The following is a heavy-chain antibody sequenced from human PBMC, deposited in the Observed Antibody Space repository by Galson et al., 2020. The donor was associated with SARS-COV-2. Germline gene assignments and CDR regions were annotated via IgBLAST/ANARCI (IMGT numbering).Heavy chain of an antibody. V-gene: IGHV4-39*01. CDR2: IYYSGST. J-gene: IGHJ4*02. CDR3: ARTIQYYYDSSGYYRVFYFDY. D-gene: IGHD3-22*01. Sequence: SETLSLTCTVSGGSISSSSYYWGWIRQPPGKGLEWIGSIYYSGSTYYNPSLTSRVTISVDTSTNQFSLKLSSVTAADTAVYYCARTIQYYYDSSGYYRVFYFDYWGQGTLVTVSS. CDR1: GGSISSSSYY.